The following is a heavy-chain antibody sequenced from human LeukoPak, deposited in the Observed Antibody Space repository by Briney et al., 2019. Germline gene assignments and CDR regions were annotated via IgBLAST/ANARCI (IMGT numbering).Heavy chain of an antibody. Sequence: SVKVSCKASGGTFSSYAISWVRQAPRQRLEWMGGINPIFGTANYAQKFQGRVTITADESTSTAYMELSSLRSEDTAVYYCARLEITTVPTSDYWGQGTLVTVSS. J-gene: IGHJ4*02. CDR3: ARLEITTVPTSDY. D-gene: IGHD4-17*01. V-gene: IGHV1-69*13. CDR1: GGTFSSYA. CDR2: INPIFGTA.